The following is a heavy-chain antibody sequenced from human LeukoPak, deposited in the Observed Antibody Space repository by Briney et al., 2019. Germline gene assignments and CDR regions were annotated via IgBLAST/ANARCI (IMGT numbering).Heavy chain of an antibody. J-gene: IGHJ4*02. CDR2: ISYNGRGT. V-gene: IGHV3-64*01. Sequence: GGSLRLSCEVSGFTFSSYAMHWVRQAPGKGLEYVSAISYNGRGTHYAHSVKGRFTISRDNLKNTLYLQMGSLRPEDMATYYCARGGSTIFGALFDYWGQGALVTVSS. CDR1: GFTFSSYA. D-gene: IGHD3-3*01. CDR3: ARGGSTIFGALFDY.